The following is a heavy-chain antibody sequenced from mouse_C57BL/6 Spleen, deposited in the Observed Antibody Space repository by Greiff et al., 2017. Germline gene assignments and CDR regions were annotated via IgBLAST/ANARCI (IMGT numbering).Heavy chain of an antibody. V-gene: IGHV1-69*01. J-gene: IGHJ3*01. CDR3: ARCSSSSFAY. CDR1: GYTFTSYW. CDR2: IDPSDSYT. Sequence: QVQLQQPGAELVMPGASVKLSCKASGYTFTSYWMHWVKQRPGQGLEWIGEIDPSDSYTNYNQKFKGKSTLTVDKSSSTAYIQLSSLTSEDSAVYYCARCSSSSFAYGGQGTLVTVSA. D-gene: IGHD1-1*01.